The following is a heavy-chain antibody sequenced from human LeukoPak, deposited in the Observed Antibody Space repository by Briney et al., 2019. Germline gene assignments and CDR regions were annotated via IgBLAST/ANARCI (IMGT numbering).Heavy chain of an antibody. Sequence: ASVKVSCKASGYIFTGYYMHWVRQAPGQGLEWMEWINPNSGGTNYAQKFQGRVTMTRDTSISTAYMDLSRLGSGDTAVYYCARVAIAMKLVGFDYWGQGTLVTVSS. D-gene: IGHD3-22*01. CDR2: INPNSGGT. J-gene: IGHJ4*02. CDR3: ARVAIAMKLVGFDY. CDR1: GYIFTGYY. V-gene: IGHV1-2*02.